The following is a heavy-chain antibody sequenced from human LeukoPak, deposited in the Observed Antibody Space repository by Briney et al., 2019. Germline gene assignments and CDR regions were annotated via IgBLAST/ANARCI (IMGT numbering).Heavy chain of an antibody. V-gene: IGHV3-23*01. Sequence: GGSLRLSCAASGFTFSSYAMSWVRQAPGKGLEWVSAISGSGGSTYYADSVKGRFTVSRDNSMNTLYLQMNSLRAEDTAVYFCAKLIAVAGTDDYWGQGTLVTVSS. CDR3: AKLIAVAGTDDY. J-gene: IGHJ4*02. CDR1: GFTFSSYA. D-gene: IGHD6-19*01. CDR2: ISGSGGST.